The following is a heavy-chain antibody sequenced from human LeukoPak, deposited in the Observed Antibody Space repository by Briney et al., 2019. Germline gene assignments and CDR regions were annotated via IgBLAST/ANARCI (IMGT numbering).Heavy chain of an antibody. V-gene: IGHV3-23*01. Sequence: GGSLRLSCAASGFTFSSYAMSWVRQAPGKGLEWVSAISGSGGSTYYADSVKGRFTISRDNAKNSLYLQMNSLRAEDTAVYYCARGYCSSTSCCTRQDYYYMDVWGKGTTVTVSS. CDR1: GFTFSSYA. J-gene: IGHJ6*03. CDR3: ARGYCSSTSCCTRQDYYYMDV. D-gene: IGHD2-2*02. CDR2: ISGSGGST.